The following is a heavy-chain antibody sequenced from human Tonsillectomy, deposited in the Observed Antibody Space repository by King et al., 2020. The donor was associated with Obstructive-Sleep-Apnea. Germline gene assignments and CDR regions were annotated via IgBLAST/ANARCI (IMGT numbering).Heavy chain of an antibody. CDR3: ARGRGNYCLDY. J-gene: IGHJ4*02. Sequence: VQLVESGAEVKKPGASVKVSCKASGYTFTGYYIYWVRQAPGQGLEWMGWINPNSGGTNFAQKFQGRVTMTRDTSISTAYMEVSRMRSDDTAVYYCARGRGNYCLDYWGQGTLVTVSS. D-gene: IGHD1-7*01. V-gene: IGHV1-2*02. CDR2: INPNSGGT. CDR1: GYTFTGYY.